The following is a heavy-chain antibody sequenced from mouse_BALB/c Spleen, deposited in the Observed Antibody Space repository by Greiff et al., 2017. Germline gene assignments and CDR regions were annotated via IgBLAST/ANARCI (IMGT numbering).Heavy chain of an antibody. V-gene: IGHV5-4*02. CDR3: AREEDYYYGSSWFAY. D-gene: IGHD1-1*01. J-gene: IGHJ3*01. CDR1: GFTFSDYY. Sequence: EVKLMESGGGLVKPGGSLKLSCAASGFTFSDYYMYWVRQTPEKRLEWVATISDGGSYTYYPDSVKGRFTISRDNAKNNLYLQMSSLKSEDTAMYYCAREEDYYYGSSWFAYWGQGTLVTVSA. CDR2: ISDGGSYT.